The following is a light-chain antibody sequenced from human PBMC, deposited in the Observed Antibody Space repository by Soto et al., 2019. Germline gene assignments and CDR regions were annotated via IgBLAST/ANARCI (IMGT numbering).Light chain of an antibody. Sequence: EIVLTQSPGTLSLSPGERATLSCRASQSISSSYLAWYQQNPGQAPRPLTYGASSRATGIPDRFSGSGSGTDFTLTISRLEPEDCAVYYCQQYDRSPRTFGQGNKV. CDR2: GAS. CDR1: QSISSSY. CDR3: QQYDRSPRT. J-gene: IGKJ1*01. V-gene: IGKV3-20*01.